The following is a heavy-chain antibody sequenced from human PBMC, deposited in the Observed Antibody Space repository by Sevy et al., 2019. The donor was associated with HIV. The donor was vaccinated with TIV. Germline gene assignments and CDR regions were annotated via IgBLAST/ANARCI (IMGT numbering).Heavy chain of an antibody. CDR1: GFIVSSNY. CDR3: ARGITMMADAFDI. J-gene: IGHJ3*02. CDR2: IYSGGST. Sequence: GGSLRLSCAASGFIVSSNYMSWVRQAPGKGLEWVSVIYSGGSTYYADSVKGRFTISGDSSKNTLYLPMNSLRAEDTAVYYCARGITMMADAFDIWGQGTMVTVSS. D-gene: IGHD3-22*01. V-gene: IGHV3-53*01.